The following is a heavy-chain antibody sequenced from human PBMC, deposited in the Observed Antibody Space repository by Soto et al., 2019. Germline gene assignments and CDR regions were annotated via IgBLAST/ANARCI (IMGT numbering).Heavy chain of an antibody. CDR1: GFTFSDAW. V-gene: IGHV3-15*01. D-gene: IGHD4-17*01. Sequence: VPLVESGGGLVKPGGSLRISCAASGFTFSDAWMSWVRQVPGKGLEWVGRIKSKTDGGTTDSAAPVKGTFSISRDDSKNTLYLQMISLKTDHAAVYYCTTVTAVTTPTWFDPWGQGTLVTVSS. CDR3: TTVTAVTTPTWFDP. CDR2: IKSKTDGGTT. J-gene: IGHJ5*02.